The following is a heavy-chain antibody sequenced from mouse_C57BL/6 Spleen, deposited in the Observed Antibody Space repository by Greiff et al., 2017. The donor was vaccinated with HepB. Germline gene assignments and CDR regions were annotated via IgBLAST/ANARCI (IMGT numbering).Heavy chain of an antibody. V-gene: IGHV10-1*01. CDR2: IRSKSNNYAT. J-gene: IGHJ1*03. CDR1: GFSFNTYA. CDR3: VRNYGSSYDWYFDV. Sequence: DVKLVESGGGLVQPKGSLKLSCAASGFSFNTYAMNWVRQAPGKGLEWVARIRSKSNNYATYYADSVKDRFTISRDDSESMLYLQMNNLKTEDTAMYYCVRNYGSSYDWYFDVWGTGTTVTVSS. D-gene: IGHD1-1*01.